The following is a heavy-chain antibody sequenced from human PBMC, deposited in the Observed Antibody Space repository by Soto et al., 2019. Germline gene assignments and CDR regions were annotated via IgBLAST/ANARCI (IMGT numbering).Heavy chain of an antibody. Sequence: PGESLKISCKASGYSFTDHWIGWVRQMPGKGLGGMGIIYPGDSDTRYSPSFQGQVTISADKSISTAYLQWSSLKASDTAMYYCARAMVRGKNYYGMDVWGQGTTVTVSS. J-gene: IGHJ6*02. D-gene: IGHD3-10*01. V-gene: IGHV5-51*01. CDR1: GYSFTDHW. CDR2: IYPGDSDT. CDR3: ARAMVRGKNYYGMDV.